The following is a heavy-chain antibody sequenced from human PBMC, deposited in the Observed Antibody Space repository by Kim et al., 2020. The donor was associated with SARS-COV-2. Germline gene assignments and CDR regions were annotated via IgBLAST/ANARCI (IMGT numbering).Heavy chain of an antibody. J-gene: IGHJ5*02. V-gene: IGHV1-46*01. CDR1: GYTFTSYY. D-gene: IGHD6-13*01. CDR3: ARDNSSSWYIHHWFDP. CDR2: INPSGGST. Sequence: ASVKVSCKASGYTFTSYYMHWVRQAPGQGLEWMGIINPSGGSTSYAQKFQGRVTMTRDTSTSTVYMELSSLRSEDTAVYYCARDNSSSWYIHHWFDPWGQGTLVTVSS.